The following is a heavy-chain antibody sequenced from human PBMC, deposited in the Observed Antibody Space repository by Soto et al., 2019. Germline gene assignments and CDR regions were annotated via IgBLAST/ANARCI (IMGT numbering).Heavy chain of an antibody. V-gene: IGHV2-5*01. CDR3: AHYDSSGYFSHFDS. CDR2: VYWNDER. Sequence: GSGPTLVNPTQTLTLTCTFSGFSLTTTGVGVGWIRHAPGKALEWLAMVYWNDERRYSPSLKSRLTITQDTSKNQVVLTMTYMDPVDTATYFCAHYDSSGYFSHFDSWGQGTLVTVSS. D-gene: IGHD3-22*01. CDR1: GFSLTTTGVG. J-gene: IGHJ4*02.